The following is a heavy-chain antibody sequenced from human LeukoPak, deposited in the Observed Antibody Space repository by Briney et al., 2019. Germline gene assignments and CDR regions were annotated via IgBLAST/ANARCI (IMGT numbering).Heavy chain of an antibody. V-gene: IGHV5-10-1*01. Sequence: GESLKISCKGSGYSCTSYWISWVRQMPGKGLEWTGRIDPSDSYTNYSPSFQGHVTISADKSISTAYLQWSSLKPSDTAMYYCASGWFGELTHYWGQGTLVTVSS. J-gene: IGHJ4*02. CDR2: IDPSDSYT. D-gene: IGHD3-10*01. CDR1: GYSCTSYW. CDR3: ASGWFGELTHY.